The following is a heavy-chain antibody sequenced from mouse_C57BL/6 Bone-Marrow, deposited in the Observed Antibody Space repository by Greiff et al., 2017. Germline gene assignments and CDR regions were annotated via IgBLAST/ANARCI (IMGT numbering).Heavy chain of an antibody. CDR3: ARRGSNYLYYYAMDY. CDR2: INPGSGGT. J-gene: IGHJ4*01. CDR1: GYAFTNYL. D-gene: IGHD2-5*01. V-gene: IGHV1-54*01. Sequence: QVQLQQSGAELVRPGTSVKVSCKASGYAFTNYLIEWVKQRPGQGLEWIGVINPGSGGTNYNEKFKGKATLTADKSSSTAYMQLSSLTSEDSAVYFCARRGSNYLYYYAMDYWGQGTSVTVSS.